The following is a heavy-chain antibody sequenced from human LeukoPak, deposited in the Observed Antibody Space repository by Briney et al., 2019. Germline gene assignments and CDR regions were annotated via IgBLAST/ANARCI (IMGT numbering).Heavy chain of an antibody. CDR2: IKPDGSEK. Sequence: PGGSLRLSCATAGFSFSNFWMYWARQAPGKGLEWVATIKPDGSEKFYVDSVKGRFTISRDNSKSTLYLQMNNLRTDDTAVYYCAKDCGGDCQVYKWGQGSLVTVSS. CDR3: AKDCGGDCQVYK. J-gene: IGHJ4*02. D-gene: IGHD2-21*02. CDR1: GFSFSNFW. V-gene: IGHV3-7*01.